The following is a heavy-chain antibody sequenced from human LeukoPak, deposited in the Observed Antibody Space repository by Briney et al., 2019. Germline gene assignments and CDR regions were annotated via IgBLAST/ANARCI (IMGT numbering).Heavy chain of an antibody. J-gene: IGHJ4*02. D-gene: IGHD4-17*01. CDR3: ARHDSAPQCTVTTFLFDY. CDR1: GGSISSSSYY. CDR2: IYYSGST. Sequence: PSETLSLTCTVSGGSISSSSYYWGWIRQPPGKGLEWIGSIYYSGSTYYNPSLKSRVTISVDTSKNQFPLKLSSVTAADTAASYCARHDSAPQCTVTTFLFDYWGKGTLVTVSS. V-gene: IGHV4-39*01.